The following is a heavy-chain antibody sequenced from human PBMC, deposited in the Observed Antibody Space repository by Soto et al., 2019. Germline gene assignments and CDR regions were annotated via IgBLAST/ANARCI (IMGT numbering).Heavy chain of an antibody. CDR3: VRDSGAKLSSS. J-gene: IGHJ4*02. CDR2: IVPIYRTA. D-gene: IGHD6-13*01. CDR1: GGTFSSYR. V-gene: IGHV1-69*01. Sequence: QVQLVQSGAEVKKPGSSVKVSCKASGGTFSSYRINWVRQAPGQGLEWVGGIVPIYRTADYAQKFQGRVTIPADESARTSYMELCSLKSQDTAVYYCVRDSGAKLSSSWGQGTLVTVSS.